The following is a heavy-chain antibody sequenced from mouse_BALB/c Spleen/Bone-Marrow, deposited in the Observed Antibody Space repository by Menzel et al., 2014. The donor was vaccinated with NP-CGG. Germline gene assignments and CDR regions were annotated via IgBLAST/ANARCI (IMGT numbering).Heavy chain of an antibody. CDR2: TNPGSGGS. CDR3: ARNANWLFTY. Sequence: QVQLQQSGAEVVRPGTSVKVSCKASGYDFTSYLIEWIKQRPGQGLEWIGVTNPGSGGSNYNEKFTGKATLTVDKSSSTAYMQLSSLTSDDSAVYFCARNANWLFTYWGQGTLVTVSA. CDR1: GYDFTSYL. J-gene: IGHJ3*01. D-gene: IGHD4-1*01. V-gene: IGHV1-54*01.